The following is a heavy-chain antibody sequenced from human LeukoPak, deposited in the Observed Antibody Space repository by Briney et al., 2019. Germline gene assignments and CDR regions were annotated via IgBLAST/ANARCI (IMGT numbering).Heavy chain of an antibody. V-gene: IGHV4-39*07. CDR3: ARGGGLGAYYYYMDV. CDR2: IFYSGST. J-gene: IGHJ6*03. D-gene: IGHD1-26*01. Sequence: PSETLSLTCTVSGGSISTSNYYWGWIRQPPGKGLEWIGNIFYSGSTYYSPSVKSRVTISVDTSKDQFSLKLRSVTAADTAVYYCARGGGLGAYYYYMDVWGKGTTVTISS. CDR1: GGSISTSNYY.